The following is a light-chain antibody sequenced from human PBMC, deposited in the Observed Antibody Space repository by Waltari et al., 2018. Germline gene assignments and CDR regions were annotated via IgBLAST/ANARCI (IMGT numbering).Light chain of an antibody. CDR1: QSLGGNY. CDR2: GVS. Sequence: TVLTQSPGTLSLSPGERATLSCRASQSLGGNYLVWYQQKPGQSPRLLIYGVSRRATGVPDRFSGSGSGTDFTLTITRLEPEDFAVYYCYHHDYSLTFGGGTKVEI. J-gene: IGKJ4*01. CDR3: YHHDYSLT. V-gene: IGKV3-20*01.